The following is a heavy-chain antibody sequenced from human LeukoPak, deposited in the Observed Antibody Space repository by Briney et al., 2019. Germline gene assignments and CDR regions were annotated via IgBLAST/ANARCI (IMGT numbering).Heavy chain of an antibody. CDR1: GFTFSSYA. D-gene: IGHD4-17*01. CDR3: AKADYGDYVDD. Sequence: GGSLRLSCAASGFTFSSYAMSWVRQAPGKGRGWVSAISGSGGSTYYADSVKGRFTISRDNSKNTLYLQMNSLRAEDTAVYYCAKADYGDYVDDWGQGTLVTVSS. J-gene: IGHJ4*02. CDR2: ISGSGGST. V-gene: IGHV3-23*01.